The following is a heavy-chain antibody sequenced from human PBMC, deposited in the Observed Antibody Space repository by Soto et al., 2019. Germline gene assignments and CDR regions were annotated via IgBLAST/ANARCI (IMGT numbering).Heavy chain of an antibody. D-gene: IGHD2-15*01. J-gene: IGHJ4*02. CDR2: VSTSGRST. CDR1: GFTFSEST. CDR3: VKQAHGLDGVAFDY. V-gene: IGHV3-64D*06. Sequence: GGSLRLSCSASGFTFSESTIYWVRQVPGKGLEAISAVSTSGRSTYYADSVKDRFTISRDNSKNTLFLQMGSLRPEDTAIYYCVKQAHGLDGVAFDYWGQGTQVTVSS.